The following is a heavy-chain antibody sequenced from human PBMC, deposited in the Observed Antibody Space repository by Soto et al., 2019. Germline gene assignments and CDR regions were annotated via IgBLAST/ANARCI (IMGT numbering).Heavy chain of an antibody. V-gene: IGHV1-69*13. CDR1: GGTFSSYA. Sequence: ASVKVSCKASGGTFSSYAISWVRQAPGQGLEWMGGIIPIFGTANYAQKFQGRVTITADESTSTAYMELSRLRSEDTAVYYCASLNIVRGAPFYYWGQGTLGTVSS. D-gene: IGHD3-10*01. CDR3: ASLNIVRGAPFYY. CDR2: IIPIFGTA. J-gene: IGHJ4*02.